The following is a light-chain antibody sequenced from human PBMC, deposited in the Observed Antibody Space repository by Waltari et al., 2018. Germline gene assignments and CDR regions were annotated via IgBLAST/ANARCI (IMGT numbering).Light chain of an antibody. J-gene: IGKJ2*01. CDR2: WAS. CDR1: QSVLYSSNNKKY. CDR3: QQYYTSPYT. Sequence: DIVMTQLPVSLAVSLGEWATINCNSSQSVLYSSNNKKYLAWYQQKPGQPPKLLIYWASTRESGVPDRFSGSGSGTDFTLSISSLQAGDVAVYYCQQYYTSPYTFGQGTKLEIK. V-gene: IGKV4-1*01.